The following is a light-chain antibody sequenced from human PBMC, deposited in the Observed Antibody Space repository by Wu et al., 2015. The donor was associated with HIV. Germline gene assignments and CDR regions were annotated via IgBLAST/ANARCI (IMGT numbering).Light chain of an antibody. CDR1: QSVVGGY. Sequence: EIVLTQSPATLSLSPGERATLSCRTSQSVVGGYLAWYQQKPGQAPRLLIYASSIRATGVPDRFSGSGSETDFTLTISGLAPEDFAVYYCHHYGVSLQFSFGPGPKWISN. CDR3: HHYGVSLQFS. CDR2: ASS. J-gene: IGKJ3*01. V-gene: IGKV3-20*01.